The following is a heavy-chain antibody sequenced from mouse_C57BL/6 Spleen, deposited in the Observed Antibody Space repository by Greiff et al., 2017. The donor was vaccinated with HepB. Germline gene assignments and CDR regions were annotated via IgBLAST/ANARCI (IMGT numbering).Heavy chain of an antibody. CDR2: IDPETGGT. V-gene: IGHV1-15*01. CDR3: TRSTVVGPYYAMDY. J-gene: IGHJ4*01. CDR1: GYTFTDYE. Sequence: QVQLQQSGAELVRPGASVTLSCKASGYTFTDYEMHWVKQTPVHGLEWIGAIDPETGGTAYNQKFKGKAILTADKSSSTAYMELRSLTSEDSAVYYCTRSTVVGPYYAMDYWGQGTSVTVSS. D-gene: IGHD1-1*01.